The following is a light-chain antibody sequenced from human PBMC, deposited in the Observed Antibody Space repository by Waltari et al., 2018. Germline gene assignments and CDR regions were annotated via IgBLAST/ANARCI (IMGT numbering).Light chain of an antibody. CDR1: QSVSRSY. Sequence: VLTQSPATLSLSPRESAILSCGAGQSVSRSYLAWYQQKPGLAPRLLMYDASSRATCLPDRFSGSGSGTDVTRTIGRLEPADVAVYYCQQYGSSPLTFGGGAKVEIK. J-gene: IGKJ4*01. CDR3: QQYGSSPLT. V-gene: IGKV3D-20*01. CDR2: DAS.